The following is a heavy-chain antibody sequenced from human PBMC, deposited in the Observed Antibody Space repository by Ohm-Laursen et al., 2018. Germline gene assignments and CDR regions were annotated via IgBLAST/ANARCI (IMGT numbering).Heavy chain of an antibody. V-gene: IGHV4-59*08. J-gene: IGHJ4*02. CDR3: ARQDYYNSGFDY. Sequence: GTLSLTCSVSGASIRSYYWNWIRQPPGKGLEWIGYIYNSGSTNYNPSLKSRVTISVDTPKGEFSLKLSSVTAADTAVYYCARQDYYNSGFDYWGQGTLVTVSS. CDR2: IYNSGST. CDR1: GASIRSYY. D-gene: IGHD3-10*01.